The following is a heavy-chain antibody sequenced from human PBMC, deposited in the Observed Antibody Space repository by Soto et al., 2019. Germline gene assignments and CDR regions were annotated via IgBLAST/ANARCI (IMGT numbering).Heavy chain of an antibody. Sequence: TSETLSLTCTVSGGSISSSSYYWGWIRQPPGKGLEWIGSIYYSGSTYYNPSLKSRVTISVDTSKNQFSLKLSSVTAADTAVYYCARQRDIVLMVYAIGFFDYWGQGTLVTVSS. CDR2: IYYSGST. J-gene: IGHJ4*02. CDR1: GGSISSSSYY. V-gene: IGHV4-39*01. CDR3: ARQRDIVLMVYAIGFFDY. D-gene: IGHD2-8*01.